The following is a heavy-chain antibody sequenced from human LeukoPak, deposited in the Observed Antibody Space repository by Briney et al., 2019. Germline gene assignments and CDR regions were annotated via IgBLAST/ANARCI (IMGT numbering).Heavy chain of an antibody. CDR1: GFTFSSYA. D-gene: IGHD1-26*01. CDR3: ARDMVPYSGSYLDWYFDL. CDR2: ISYDGSNK. Sequence: GGSLRLSCAASGFTFSSYAMHWVRQAPGKGLEWVAVISYDGSNKYYADSVKGRFTISRDNSKNTLYLQMNSLRAEDTAVYYCARDMVPYSGSYLDWYFDLWGRGTLVTVSS. V-gene: IGHV3-30-3*01. J-gene: IGHJ2*01.